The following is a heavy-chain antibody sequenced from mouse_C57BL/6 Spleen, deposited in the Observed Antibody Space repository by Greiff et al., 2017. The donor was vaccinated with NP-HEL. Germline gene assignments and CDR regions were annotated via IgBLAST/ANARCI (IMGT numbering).Heavy chain of an antibody. CDR3: ARRVYYDCYAMDY. D-gene: IGHD2-1*01. CDR1: GYTFTSYW. Sequence: QVQLQQPGAELVKPGASVKMSCKASGYTFTSYWITWVKQRPGQGLEWIGDIYPGSGSTNYNEKFKSKATLTVDTSSSTAYMQLSSLTSEDSAVYYCARRVYYDCYAMDYWGQGTSVTVSS. V-gene: IGHV1-55*01. J-gene: IGHJ4*01. CDR2: IYPGSGST.